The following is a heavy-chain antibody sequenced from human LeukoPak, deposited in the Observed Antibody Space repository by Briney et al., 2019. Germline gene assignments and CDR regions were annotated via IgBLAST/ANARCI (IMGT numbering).Heavy chain of an antibody. CDR3: ARVGLASGFAFDI. Sequence: KPSETLSLTCTVSGGSISSGGYYWSWIRQHPGKGLEWIGYIYYSGSTYYNPSLKSRVTISVDTSKNQFSLKLSSVTAADTAVYYCARVGLASGFAFDIWGQGTMVTFSS. J-gene: IGHJ3*02. CDR1: GGSISSGGYY. CDR2: IYYSGST. D-gene: IGHD3-3*01. V-gene: IGHV4-31*03.